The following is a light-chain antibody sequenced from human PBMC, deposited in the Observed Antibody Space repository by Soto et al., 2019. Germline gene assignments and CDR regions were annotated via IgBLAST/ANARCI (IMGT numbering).Light chain of an antibody. CDR3: SSYAGSSNV. V-gene: IGLV2-8*01. J-gene: IGLJ1*01. CDR1: SSDVGGYNY. CDR2: EVN. Sequence: QSALTQPASASGSPGQSITISCTGTSSDVGGYNYVSWYQQHPGKAPKLMIYEVNKRPPGVPDRFSGSKSGNTASLTVSGLQAEDEADYYCSSYAGSSNVFGTGTKVTVL.